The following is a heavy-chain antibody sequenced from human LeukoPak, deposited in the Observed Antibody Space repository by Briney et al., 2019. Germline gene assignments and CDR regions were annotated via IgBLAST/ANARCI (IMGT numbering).Heavy chain of an antibody. D-gene: IGHD3-10*01. Sequence: SETLSLTCTVSGYSISSGYYWGWIRQPPGKGLEWIGSIYHSGSTYYNPSLKSRVTISVDTSKNQFSLKLSSVTAADTAVYYCARVRITMVRGVIANWFDPWGQGTLVTVSS. CDR3: ARVRITMVRGVIANWFDP. CDR1: GYSISSGYY. CDR2: IYHSGST. V-gene: IGHV4-38-2*02. J-gene: IGHJ5*02.